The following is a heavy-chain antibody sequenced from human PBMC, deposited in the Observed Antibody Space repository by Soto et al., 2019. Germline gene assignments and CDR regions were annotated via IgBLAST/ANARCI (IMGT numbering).Heavy chain of an antibody. CDR2: ISGYNANT. V-gene: IGHV1-18*04. J-gene: IGHJ5*02. CDR1: GYSFTSYG. CDR3: ARDGSYYYDSSAINWFDP. D-gene: IGHD3-22*01. Sequence: GASVKVSCKASGYSFTSYGISWVRQAPGQGLEWMGWISGYNANTNYAQKLQGRVTLTTDASTSTAYMELRSLRSDDTALYYCARDGSYYYDSSAINWFDPWGQGTLVTVSS.